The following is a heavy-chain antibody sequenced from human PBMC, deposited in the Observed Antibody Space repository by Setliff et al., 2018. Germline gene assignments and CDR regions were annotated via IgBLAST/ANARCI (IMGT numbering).Heavy chain of an antibody. J-gene: IGHJ3*02. Sequence: ASVKVSCKASGGTFSSYAISWVRQAPGQGLEWMGGIIPIFGTANYAQKFQGRVTITADESASTAYMELSSLRSEDTAVYYCARDSFFGDDYYGSSGSSHAFDIWGQGTMVTVSS. CDR3: ARDSFFGDDYYGSSGSSHAFDI. CDR1: GGTFSSYA. D-gene: IGHD3-22*01. CDR2: IIPIFGTA. V-gene: IGHV1-69*13.